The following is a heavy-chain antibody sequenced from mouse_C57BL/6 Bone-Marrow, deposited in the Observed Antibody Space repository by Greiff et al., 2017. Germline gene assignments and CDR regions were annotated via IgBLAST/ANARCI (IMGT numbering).Heavy chain of an antibody. D-gene: IGHD1-1*01. Sequence: EVQLQQSVAELVRPGASVKLSCTASGFNIKNTYMHWVKQRPEQGLEWIGRIDPANGNTKYAPKFQGKATITADTSSNTAYLQLSSLTSEDTAIYYCASRPDYYGSSRYWYFDVWGTGTTVTVSS. CDR1: GFNIKNTY. V-gene: IGHV14-3*01. J-gene: IGHJ1*03. CDR2: IDPANGNT. CDR3: ASRPDYYGSSRYWYFDV.